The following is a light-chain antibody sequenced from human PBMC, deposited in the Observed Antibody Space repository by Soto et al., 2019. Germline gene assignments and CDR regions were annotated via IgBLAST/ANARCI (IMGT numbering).Light chain of an antibody. Sequence: QSALIQPRSVSGSPGQSVTISCTGTSSDVGVYKYVSCYRQLPGKAPQLMIYDVITRPSGVPDRFSGSKSGNTASLTISGLQADDEADYYCCSYAGDYTFVFGTGTKVTVL. J-gene: IGLJ1*01. CDR1: SSDVGVYKY. CDR3: CSYAGDYTFV. V-gene: IGLV2-11*01. CDR2: DVI.